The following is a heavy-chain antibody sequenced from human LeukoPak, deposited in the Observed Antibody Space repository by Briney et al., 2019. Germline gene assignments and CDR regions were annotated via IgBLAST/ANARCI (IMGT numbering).Heavy chain of an antibody. CDR1: GFTVSNNY. V-gene: IGHV3-53*01. D-gene: IGHD1-1*01. Sequence: GGSLRLSCAASGFTVSNNYMSWVRQAPGKGLEWVSVIYSGGSTYHADSVKGRFTISRDNSKNTLYLQVNSLRVEDMAVYYCAREPINDSGYFDYWGQGTLVTVSS. J-gene: IGHJ4*02. CDR2: IYSGGST. CDR3: AREPINDSGYFDY.